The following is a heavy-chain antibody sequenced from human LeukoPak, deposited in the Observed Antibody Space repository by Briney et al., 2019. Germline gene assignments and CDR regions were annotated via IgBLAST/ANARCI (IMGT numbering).Heavy chain of an antibody. V-gene: IGHV3-30*03. CDR3: AREGGSQPYYYYYGMDV. D-gene: IGHD2-2*01. CDR2: ISYDGSNK. J-gene: IGHJ6*02. Sequence: SGGSLRLSCAASGFTFSSYGMHWVRQAPGKGLEWVAVISYDGSNKYYADSVKGRFTISRDNSKNTLYLQMNSLRAEDTAVYYCAREGGSQPYYYYYGMDVWGQGTTVTVSS. CDR1: GFTFSSYG.